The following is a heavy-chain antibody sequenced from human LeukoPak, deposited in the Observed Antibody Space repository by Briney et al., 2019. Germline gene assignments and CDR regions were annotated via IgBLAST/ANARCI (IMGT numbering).Heavy chain of an antibody. CDR3: ARAHQPYYYDSSGYLDWFDP. V-gene: IGHV1-2*04. D-gene: IGHD3-22*01. CDR1: GYTFTGYY. CDR2: FNPNIGGT. J-gene: IGHJ5*02. Sequence: GASLKVSCKASGYTFTGYYMHWVRQAPGQGLEWMGWFNPNIGGTNYAQKFQGWVTMTRDKSISTAYMELSRLRSDDTAVYYCARAHQPYYYDSSGYLDWFDPWGQGTLVTVSS.